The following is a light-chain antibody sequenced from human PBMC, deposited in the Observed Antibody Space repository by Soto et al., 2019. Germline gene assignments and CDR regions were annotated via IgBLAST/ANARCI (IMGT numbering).Light chain of an antibody. J-gene: IGKJ5*01. CDR2: GAS. Sequence: EIVLTQSPGTLSVPPGERATLSCSASQSVSSNLAGYQQEPGQAPRLLIYGASTRATGIPARFSGSGSGTEFTLTISSLQSEEFAVVHCQQYNNWPAITFGRGTRLDIK. CDR3: QQYNNWPAIT. CDR1: QSVSSN. V-gene: IGKV3-15*01.